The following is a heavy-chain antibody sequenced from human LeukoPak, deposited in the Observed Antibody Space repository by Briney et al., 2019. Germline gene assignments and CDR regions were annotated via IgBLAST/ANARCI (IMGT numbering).Heavy chain of an antibody. CDR1: GGSISSGGYY. Sequence: SQTLSLTCTVSGGSISSGGYYWSWIRQHPGKGLEWIGYIYYSGSTYYNPSLKSRVTISVDTSKNQFSLKLSSVTAADTAVYYCARFHYGDYLYWYFDLWGRGTLVTVSS. V-gene: IGHV4-31*03. CDR3: ARFHYGDYLYWYFDL. CDR2: IYYSGST. J-gene: IGHJ2*01. D-gene: IGHD4-17*01.